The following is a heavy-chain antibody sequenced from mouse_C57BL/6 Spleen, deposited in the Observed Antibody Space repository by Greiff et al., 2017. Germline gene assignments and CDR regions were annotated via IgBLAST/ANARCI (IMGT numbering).Heavy chain of an antibody. D-gene: IGHD1-1*01. CDR3: ARSANYYGSSAWFAY. Sequence: QVQLQQPGAELVKPGASVKLSCKASGYNFNSYWMQWVKQRPGQGLAWIGEIDPSDSYTKYNQKFKGKATLTVDTSSSTAYMQLSSLTSADSAVYYCARSANYYGSSAWFAYWGQGTLVTVSA. J-gene: IGHJ3*01. V-gene: IGHV1-50*01. CDR1: GYNFNSYW. CDR2: IDPSDSYT.